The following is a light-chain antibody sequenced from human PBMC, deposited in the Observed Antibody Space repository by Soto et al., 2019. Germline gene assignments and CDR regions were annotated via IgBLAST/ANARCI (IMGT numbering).Light chain of an antibody. CDR1: QSVSSSY. V-gene: IGKV3-20*01. CDR2: GAS. Sequence: EIVLTQSPGTLSLSPGERATLSCRASQSVSSSYLAWYQQKPGQAPRLLIYGASSRATGIPVRFSGSGSGTDFTLTISRLEPEDFAVYYCQQCGSSPPWTFGQGTKVEIK. J-gene: IGKJ1*01. CDR3: QQCGSSPPWT.